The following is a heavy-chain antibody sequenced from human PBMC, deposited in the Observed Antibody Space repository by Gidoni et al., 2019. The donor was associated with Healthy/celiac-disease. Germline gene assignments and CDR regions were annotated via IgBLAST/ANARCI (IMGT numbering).Heavy chain of an antibody. V-gene: IGHV1-69*02. CDR3: ARGAVGMWGYFDY. Sequence: VQLVQSGAEVKKPGSSVKVSCKASGGTFSSYTISWVRQAPGQGLEWMGRIIPILGIANYAQKFQGRVTITADKATSTAYMELSSLRSEDTAVYYCARGAVGMWGYFDYWGQGTLVTVSS. J-gene: IGHJ4*02. D-gene: IGHD3-16*01. CDR1: GGTFSSYT. CDR2: IIPILGIA.